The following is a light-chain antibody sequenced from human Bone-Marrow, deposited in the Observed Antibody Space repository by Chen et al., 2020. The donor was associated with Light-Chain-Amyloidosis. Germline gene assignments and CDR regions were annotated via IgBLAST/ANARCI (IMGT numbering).Light chain of an antibody. CDR3: QSADSSGTYEVI. CDR1: DLPTKY. Sequence: SYELTQPPSVSVSPGQTARITCSGDDLPTKYAYWYQQKPGQAPVLVIHRDTERPSGISDRFSVSSSGTTATLTISGVQAEHEADYHCQSADSSGTYEVIFGGGTKLTVL. V-gene: IGLV3-25*03. CDR2: RDT. J-gene: IGLJ2*01.